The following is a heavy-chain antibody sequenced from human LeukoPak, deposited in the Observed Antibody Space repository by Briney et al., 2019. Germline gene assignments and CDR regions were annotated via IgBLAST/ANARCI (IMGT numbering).Heavy chain of an antibody. CDR2: ISGSGTFI. CDR3: ARGNQQLVMYYFDY. J-gene: IGHJ4*02. CDR1: GFTFSSYS. Sequence: PGGSLRLSCAASGFTFSSYSMNWVRQAPGKGLEWLSFISGSGTFIYYADSVRGRFTISRDSARNSLYLQMNSLRAEDTAVYYCARGNQQLVMYYFDYWGQGTLVTVSS. V-gene: IGHV3-48*01. D-gene: IGHD6-13*01.